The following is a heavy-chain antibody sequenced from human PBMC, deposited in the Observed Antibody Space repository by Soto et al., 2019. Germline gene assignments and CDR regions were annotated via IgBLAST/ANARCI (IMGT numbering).Heavy chain of an antibody. V-gene: IGHV4-38-2*02. CDR3: ARDRGYSCSGGSCFLV. CDR1: GYSISSGYY. J-gene: IGHJ4*02. D-gene: IGHD2-15*01. Sequence: SETLSLTCTVSGYSISSGYYWGWIRQPPGKGLEWIGSIYHSGSTYYNPSLKSRVTISVDTSKNQFSLKLSSVTAADTAVYYCARDRGYSCSGGSCFLVWGQGTLVTVSS. CDR2: IYHSGST.